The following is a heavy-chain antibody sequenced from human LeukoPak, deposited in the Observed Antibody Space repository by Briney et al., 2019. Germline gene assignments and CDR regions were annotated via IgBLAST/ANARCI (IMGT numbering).Heavy chain of an antibody. J-gene: IGHJ4*02. D-gene: IGHD3-3*01. V-gene: IGHV4-34*01. CDR3: ARARNYDFWSGYLDY. CDR2: INHSGST. CDR1: GGSFSGYY. Sequence: PSETLSLTCAVYGGSFSGYYWSWIRQPPGKGLEWIGEINHSGSTYYNPSLKSRVTISVDRSKNQFSLKLSSVTAADTAVYYCARARNYDFWSGYLDYWGQGTLVTVSS.